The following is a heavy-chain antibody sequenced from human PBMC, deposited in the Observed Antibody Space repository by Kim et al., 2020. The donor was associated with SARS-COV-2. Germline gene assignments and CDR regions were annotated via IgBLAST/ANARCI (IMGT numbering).Heavy chain of an antibody. J-gene: IGHJ3*01. D-gene: IGHD1-1*01. CDR2: VDHTGTT. V-gene: IGHV4-61*08. CDR3: ARMYSNNWALVFDF. Sequence: SETLSLTCSVSGASIGTYGSYYCTWIRQPPGKGLEWLGNVDHTGTTKYNPSLKNRVIFSLDTSKYQFSLNLHSVTAAYTALYYCARMYSNNWALVFDFWG. CDR1: GASIGTYGSYY.